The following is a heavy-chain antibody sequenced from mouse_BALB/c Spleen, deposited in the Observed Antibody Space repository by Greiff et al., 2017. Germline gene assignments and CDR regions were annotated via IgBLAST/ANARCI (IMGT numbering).Heavy chain of an antibody. D-gene: IGHD1-1*01. CDR2: IRSKSNNYAT. CDR3: VRHGSLDY. CDR1: GFTFNTYA. Sequence: EVKLLESGGGLVQPKGSLKLSCAASGFTFNTYAMNWVRQAPGKGLEWVARIRSKSNNYATYYADSVKDRFTISRDDSQSMLYLQMNNLKTEDTAMYYCVRHGSLDYWGQGTTLTVSS. J-gene: IGHJ2*01. V-gene: IGHV10-1*02.